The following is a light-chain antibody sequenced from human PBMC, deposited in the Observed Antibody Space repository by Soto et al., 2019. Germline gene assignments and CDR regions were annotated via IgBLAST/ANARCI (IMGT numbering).Light chain of an antibody. V-gene: IGKV1-33*01. Sequence: DIQMTQSPSSLSASVGDRVTITCQASQDISNYLNWYQQKPGKAPKLLIYDASNLETGVPSRFSGSGSGTDFTFTISSLQPEDNATSYCQKYDILPYAVGQGT. CDR1: QDISNY. J-gene: IGKJ2*01. CDR3: QKYDILPYA. CDR2: DAS.